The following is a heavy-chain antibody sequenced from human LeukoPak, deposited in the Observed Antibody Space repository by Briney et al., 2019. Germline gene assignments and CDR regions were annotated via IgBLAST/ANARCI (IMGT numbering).Heavy chain of an antibody. V-gene: IGHV1-46*01. J-gene: IGHJ6*02. CDR1: GYTFTNYY. Sequence: ASVKVPCKASGYTFTNYYMNWVRQAPGQGLEWMGIINPSGGSTSYAQKLQGRVTMTTDTSTSTAYMELRSLRSDDTAVYYCARDGSRRANYYYYYGMDVWGQGTTVTVSS. CDR2: INPSGGST. CDR3: ARDGSRRANYYYYYGMDV.